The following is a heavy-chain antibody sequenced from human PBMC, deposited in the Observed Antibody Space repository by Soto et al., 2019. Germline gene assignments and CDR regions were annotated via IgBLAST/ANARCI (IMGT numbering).Heavy chain of an antibody. D-gene: IGHD3-22*01. CDR2: IRSKAYGGTT. CDR1: GFTFGDYA. V-gene: IGHV3-49*04. J-gene: IGHJ4*02. Sequence: PGGSLRLSCTASGFTFGDYAMSWVRQAPGRGLEWVGFIRSKAYGGTTEYAASEKGRFTISRDDSKSIAYLQMNSLKTEDTAVYYCTRAYYYDSSGIGRIFDYWGQGTLVTVSS. CDR3: TRAYYYDSSGIGRIFDY.